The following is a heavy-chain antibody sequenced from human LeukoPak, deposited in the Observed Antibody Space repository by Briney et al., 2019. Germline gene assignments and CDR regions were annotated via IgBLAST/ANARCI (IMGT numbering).Heavy chain of an antibody. D-gene: IGHD4-11*01. Sequence: PGRSLSLSCVASGFTFSSYGMHWVRQAPGKGLEWVAVISYDGSNKYYADSVKGRFTISRDNSKNTLYLQMNSMRAEDTAVYYCAKGYSNFYYYGMDVWGQGTTVTVSS. J-gene: IGHJ6*02. CDR1: GFTFSSYG. CDR3: AKGYSNFYYYGMDV. CDR2: ISYDGSNK. V-gene: IGHV3-30*18.